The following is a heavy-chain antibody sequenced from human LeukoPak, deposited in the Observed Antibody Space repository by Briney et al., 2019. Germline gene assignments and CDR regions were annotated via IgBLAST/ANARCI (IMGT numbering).Heavy chain of an antibody. CDR3: ARDRLRFLEWLPYYYYMDV. D-gene: IGHD3-3*01. V-gene: IGHV1-2*02. CDR1: GYTFTGYY. J-gene: IGHJ6*03. CDR2: INPNSGGT. Sequence: ASVKVSCKASGYTFTGYYMHWVRQAPGQGLERMGWINPNSGGTNYAQKFQGRVTMTRDTSISTAYMELSRLRSDDTAVYYCARDRLRFLEWLPYYYYMDVWGKGTTVTVSS.